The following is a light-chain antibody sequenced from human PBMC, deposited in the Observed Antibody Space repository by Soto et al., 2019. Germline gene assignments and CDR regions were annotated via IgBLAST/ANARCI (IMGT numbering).Light chain of an antibody. CDR3: QKRSNWPPIT. CDR2: GAR. J-gene: IGKJ5*01. V-gene: IGKV3D-20*02. CDR1: QSVTIGY. Sequence: VLTQSPGTLSLSPGERATLSCRASQSVTIGYLAWFRQNPGQAPRLLIYGARARPTGVRDRFSASGSGKDFSLTISRLEPEDFAVYYCQKRSNWPPITFGHGTRLQIK.